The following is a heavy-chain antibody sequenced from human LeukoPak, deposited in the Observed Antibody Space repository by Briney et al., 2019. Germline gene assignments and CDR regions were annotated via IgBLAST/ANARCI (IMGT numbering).Heavy chain of an antibody. CDR3: ARRFREFDYYYYYYMDV. J-gene: IGHJ6*03. Sequence: SETLSLTCTVPGGSISSYYWSWIRQPPGKGLEWIGYIYYSGSTNYNPSLKSRVTISVDTSKNQFSLKLSSVTAADTAVYYCARRFREFDYYYYYYMDVWGKGTTVTVSS. V-gene: IGHV4-59*01. CDR2: IYYSGST. CDR1: GGSISSYY. D-gene: IGHD3-10*01.